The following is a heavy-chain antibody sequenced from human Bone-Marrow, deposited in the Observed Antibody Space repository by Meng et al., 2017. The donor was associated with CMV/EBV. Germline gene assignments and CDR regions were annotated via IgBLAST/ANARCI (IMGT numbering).Heavy chain of an antibody. J-gene: IGHJ4*02. CDR3: ARSVEMATIYDY. CDR1: GYAFTTYG. V-gene: IGHV1-18*01. CDR2: VSGYNGDT. Sequence: ASVKVSCNASGYAFTTYGITWLRQAPGQRLEWMGWVSGYNGDTDYAQKLQGRFTMTRDTSTSTAYMELRSLRSDDTAVYYCARSVEMATIYDYWGQGTLVTVSS. D-gene: IGHD5-24*01.